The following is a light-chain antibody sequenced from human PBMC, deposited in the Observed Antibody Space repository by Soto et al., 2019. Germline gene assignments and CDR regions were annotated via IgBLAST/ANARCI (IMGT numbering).Light chain of an antibody. J-gene: IGLJ2*01. Sequence: QSALTQPPSASGSPGQSVTISCTGTSSDVGGYNYVSWYQQHPGKAPKLMIYEVSKWPSGVPDRFSGSKSGNTASLTVSGLQAEDEADYYCSSYAGSNKSVVFGGGTKLTVL. CDR1: SSDVGGYNY. V-gene: IGLV2-8*01. CDR3: SSYAGSNKSVV. CDR2: EVS.